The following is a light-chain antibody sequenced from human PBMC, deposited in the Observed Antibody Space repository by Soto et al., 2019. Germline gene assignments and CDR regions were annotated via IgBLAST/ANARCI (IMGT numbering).Light chain of an antibody. CDR2: GVS. CDR1: QKISTY. V-gene: IGKV3-11*01. Sequence: EIVLTQYPATLSSSPGEGAYLSCRASQKISTYLAWYQQRPGQVPRVINYGVSKRATAIPPRFSGSGSGTDFTLSVSGPETEDFATYYCQQRTNSPPWTFGQGTRVELK. CDR3: QQRTNSPPWT. J-gene: IGKJ1*01.